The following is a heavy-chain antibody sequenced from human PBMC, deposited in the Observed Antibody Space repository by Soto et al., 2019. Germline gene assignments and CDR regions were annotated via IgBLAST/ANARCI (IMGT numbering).Heavy chain of an antibody. CDR1: GRPISNYY. CDR2: IYYSGST. J-gene: IGHJ6*02. V-gene: IGHV4-59*08. CDR3: ARHEYSGSYYYGMDV. D-gene: IGHD1-26*01. Sequence: SDTLSLTYNNFGRPISNYYWRRIRQPPGKGLEWIGYIYYSGSTNYNPSLKSRVTISVDTSKNQFSLKLSSVTAADTAVYYCARHEYSGSYYYGMDVWGQGTTVTVS.